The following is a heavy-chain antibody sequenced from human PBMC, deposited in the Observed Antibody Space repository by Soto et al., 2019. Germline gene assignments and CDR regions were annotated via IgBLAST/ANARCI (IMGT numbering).Heavy chain of an antibody. D-gene: IGHD3-16*01. CDR2: VIPIFGTP. CDR1: GGSFSDYA. J-gene: IGHJ5*02. V-gene: IGHV1-69*13. CDR3: ARMATFGSLNWFDP. Sequence: PVKGCCKAFGGSFSDYAISLVGQAPGQGLEWVGGVIPIFGTPKYAQKFPGRGTFTAKESTNTAYMEMSRLTSEDTAVYYCARMATFGSLNWFDPWGQGTMVTVSS.